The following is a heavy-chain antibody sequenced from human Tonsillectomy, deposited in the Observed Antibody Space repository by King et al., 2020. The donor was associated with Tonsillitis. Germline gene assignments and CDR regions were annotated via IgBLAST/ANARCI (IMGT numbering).Heavy chain of an antibody. D-gene: IGHD3-16*02. J-gene: IGHJ3*02. CDR1: GGTFSSYA. CDR2: IIPILGIA. Sequence: QLVQSGAEVKKPGSSVKVSCKASGGTFSSYAISWVRQAPGQGLEWMGRIIPILGIANYAQKFQGRVTITADKSTSTAYMELSSLGSEDTAVYYCASPYDYVWGSYPRDAFDIWGQGTMVTVSS. V-gene: IGHV1-69*04. CDR3: ASPYDYVWGSYPRDAFDI.